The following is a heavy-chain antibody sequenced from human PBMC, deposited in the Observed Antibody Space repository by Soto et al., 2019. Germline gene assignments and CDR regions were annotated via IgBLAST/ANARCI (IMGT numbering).Heavy chain of an antibody. CDR3: ARTTSSSGYSPFGP. J-gene: IGHJ5*02. Sequence: GESLKISCKGSGYSFNNYWIGWVRQMPGKGLEWMAIIYPGDSDTRYSPSFQGQVTVSADKSISTAYLQWSSLKASDTAMYYCARTTSSSGYSPFGPWGQGTQVTVS. CDR2: IYPGDSDT. D-gene: IGHD6-6*01. CDR1: GYSFNNYW. V-gene: IGHV5-51*01.